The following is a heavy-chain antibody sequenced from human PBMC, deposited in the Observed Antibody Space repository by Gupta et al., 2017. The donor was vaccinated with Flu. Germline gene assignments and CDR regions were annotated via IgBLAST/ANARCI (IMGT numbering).Heavy chain of an antibody. J-gene: IGHJ6*02. Sequence: SGFTFSSYWMSWVRQAPGKGLEWVANINEGGSEKYYVDSVKGRFTISRDNAKNSLYLQMSSLRAEDTAVYYCARDGTAVYYYGLDVWGQGTTVTVSS. CDR1: GFTFSSYW. CDR3: ARDGTAVYYYGLDV. CDR2: INEGGSEK. D-gene: IGHD2-21*02. V-gene: IGHV3-7*01.